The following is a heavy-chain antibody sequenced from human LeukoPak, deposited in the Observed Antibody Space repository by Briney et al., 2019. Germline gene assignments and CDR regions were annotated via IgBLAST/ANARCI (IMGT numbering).Heavy chain of an antibody. CDR2: INSDGTST. V-gene: IGHV3-74*01. CDR1: GFTFSSYW. J-gene: IGHJ4*02. D-gene: IGHD1-1*01. CDR3: ARDLIGNVFDY. Sequence: GGSLRLSCAASGFTFSSYWMHWVRQAPGKELVLVSRINSDGTSTSYADSVKGRFTISRDNAKNTLNLQMNNLRAEDTAVYYCARDLIGNVFDYWGQGTLVTVSS.